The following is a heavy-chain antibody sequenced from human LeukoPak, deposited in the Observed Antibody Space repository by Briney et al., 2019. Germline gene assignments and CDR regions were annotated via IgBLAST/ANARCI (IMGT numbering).Heavy chain of an antibody. Sequence: ASVKVSCKSSGYTFTSYDINWVRHATGQGLELMGWMDPNSGNTGYAQKFQGKVTMTRNTSRSTAYIELSSLRSEDTAVVYWWRLSLGSGSYHTYWGERNLLTVSS. V-gene: IGHV1-8*01. CDR1: GYTFTSYD. CDR3: WRLSLGSGSYHTY. D-gene: IGHD3-10*01. J-gene: IGHJ4*02. CDR2: MDPNSGNT.